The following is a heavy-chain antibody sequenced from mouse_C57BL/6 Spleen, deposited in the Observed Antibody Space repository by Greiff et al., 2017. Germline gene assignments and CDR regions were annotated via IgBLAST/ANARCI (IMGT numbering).Heavy chain of an antibody. J-gene: IGHJ3*01. CDR1: GYSFTGYF. CDR3: ARGDYYGSSTGSWFAY. CDR2: INPYNGDT. Sequence: EVQLQQSGPELVKPGDSVKISCKASGYSFTGYFMNWVMQSHGKSLEWIGRINPYNGDTFYNQKFKGKATLTVDKSSSTAHMELRSLTSEDSAVYYCARGDYYGSSTGSWFAYWGQGTLVTVSA. V-gene: IGHV1-20*01. D-gene: IGHD1-1*01.